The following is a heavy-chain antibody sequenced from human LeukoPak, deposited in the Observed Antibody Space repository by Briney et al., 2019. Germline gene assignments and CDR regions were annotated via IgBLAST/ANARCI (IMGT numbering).Heavy chain of an antibody. D-gene: IGHD4-17*01. CDR1: GFTFSSYA. Sequence: QSGGSLRLSCAASGFTFSSYAVGWVRQAPGKGLEWVSVIYSGGSTYYADSVKGRFTISRDNSKNTLYLQMNSLRAEDTAVYYCAREKTTVTTLGYYYYGMDVWGQGTTVTVSS. J-gene: IGHJ6*02. CDR3: AREKTTVTTLGYYYYGMDV. V-gene: IGHV3-53*01. CDR2: IYSGGST.